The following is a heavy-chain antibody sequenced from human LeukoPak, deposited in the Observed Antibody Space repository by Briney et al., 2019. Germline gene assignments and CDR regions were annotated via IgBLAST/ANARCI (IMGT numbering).Heavy chain of an antibody. V-gene: IGHV3-21*01. J-gene: IGHJ4*02. CDR3: ARGPYRKGYFDY. CDR1: GFSFSTSA. Sequence: PGGSLRLSCVTSGFSFSTSAMSWVRQAPGKGLEWVSSINQGTTHIYYAGSVRGRFTISGDDARNSLYLQMSSLRAEDTAVYYCARGPYRKGYFDYWGQGTLVTVSS. D-gene: IGHD2-2*01. CDR2: INQGTTHI.